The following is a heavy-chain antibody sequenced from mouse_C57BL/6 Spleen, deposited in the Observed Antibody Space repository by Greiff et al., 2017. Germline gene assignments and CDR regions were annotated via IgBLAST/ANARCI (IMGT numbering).Heavy chain of an antibody. CDR2: IDPATGGT. D-gene: IGHD5-1-1*01. Sequence: QVQLKQSGAELVRPGASVTLSCKASGYTFTDYEMHWVKQTPVHGLEWIGAIDPATGGTAYNQKFKGKAILTADKSSSTAYMELRSLTSEDSAVYYCTKGYPYYFDYWGQGTTLTVSS. CDR3: TKGYPYYFDY. J-gene: IGHJ2*01. CDR1: GYTFTDYE. V-gene: IGHV1-15*01.